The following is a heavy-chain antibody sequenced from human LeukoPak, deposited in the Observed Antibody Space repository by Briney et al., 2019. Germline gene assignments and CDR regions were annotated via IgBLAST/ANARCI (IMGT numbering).Heavy chain of an antibody. CDR2: IYTSGST. Sequence: KPSETLSLTCTVSGGSISSYYWSWIRQPAGKGLEWIGRIYTSGSTNYNPSLKSRVTMSVDTSKNQFSLKLSSVTAADTAVYYCARTWRGGSYYPPWYFDLWGRGTLVTVSS. V-gene: IGHV4-4*07. J-gene: IGHJ2*01. CDR1: GGSISSYY. D-gene: IGHD1-26*01. CDR3: ARTWRGGSYYPPWYFDL.